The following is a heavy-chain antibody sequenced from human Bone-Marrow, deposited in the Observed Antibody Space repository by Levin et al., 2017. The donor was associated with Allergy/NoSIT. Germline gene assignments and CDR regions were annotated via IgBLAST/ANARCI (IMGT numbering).Heavy chain of an antibody. CDR3: GRDGPGGGH. J-gene: IGHJ4*02. CDR1: GVTVSNNY. CDR2: IYSGGST. Sequence: PGGSLRLSCTASGVTVSNNYLMWVRQAPGKGLEWVSHIYSGGSTNYADSVKGRFSVSRDGSKNTLYLQMNSLTAEDKAVYYCGRDGPGGGHWGPGTLVTVSS. D-gene: IGHD3-10*01. V-gene: IGHV3-66*01.